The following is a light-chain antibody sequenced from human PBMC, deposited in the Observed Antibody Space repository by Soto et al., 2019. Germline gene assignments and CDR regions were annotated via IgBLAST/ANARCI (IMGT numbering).Light chain of an antibody. CDR3: HQYNNWPPIT. CDR2: GAS. CDR1: QSVSGN. V-gene: IGKV3-15*01. Sequence: EIVMTQSPATLSVSPGERATLSCRASQSVSGNLAWYQQKPGQAPRLLIYGASTRATGIPARFSGSGSGTEVTLTISSLQSEDFAVYYCHQYNNWPPITFGQGTRLEIK. J-gene: IGKJ5*01.